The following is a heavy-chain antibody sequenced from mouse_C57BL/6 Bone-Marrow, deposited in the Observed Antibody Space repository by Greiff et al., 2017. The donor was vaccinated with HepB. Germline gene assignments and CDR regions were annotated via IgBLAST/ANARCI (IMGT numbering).Heavy chain of an antibody. CDR3: ARISDDYDGDYYAMDY. J-gene: IGHJ4*01. CDR1: GFSLSTFGMG. CDR2: IWWDDDK. V-gene: IGHV8-8*01. Sequence: QVTLKVSGPGILQPSQTLSLTCSFSGFSLSTFGMGVGWIRQPSGKGLEWLAHIWWDDDKYYNPALKSRLTISKDTSKNQVFLKIANVDTADTATYYCARISDDYDGDYYAMDYWGQGTSVTVSS. D-gene: IGHD2-4*01.